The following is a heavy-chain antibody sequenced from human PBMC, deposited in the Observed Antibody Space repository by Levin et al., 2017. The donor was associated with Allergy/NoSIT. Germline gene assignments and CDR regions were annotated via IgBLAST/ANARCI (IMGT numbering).Heavy chain of an antibody. Sequence: ASVKVSCKASGYTFTSYAMNWVRQAPGQGLEWMGWINTNTGNPTYAQGFTGRFVFSLDTSVSTAYLQISSLKAEDTAVYYCARENMITFGGVIVERGLIDYWGQGTLVTVSS. V-gene: IGHV7-4-1*02. CDR3: ARENMITFGGVIVERGLIDY. CDR1: GYTFTSYA. D-gene: IGHD3-16*02. CDR2: INTNTGNP. J-gene: IGHJ4*02.